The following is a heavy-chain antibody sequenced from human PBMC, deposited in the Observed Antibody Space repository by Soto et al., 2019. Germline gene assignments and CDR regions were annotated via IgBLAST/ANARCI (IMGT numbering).Heavy chain of an antibody. CDR3: ARAYGSGSYYTIFDYYYYGMDV. Sequence: PSETLSLTCAVSGGSISSSNWWSWVRQPPGKGREWIGEIYHSGSTNYNPSLKSRVTISVDKSKNQFSLKLSSVTAADTAVYYCARAYGSGSYYTIFDYYYYGMDVWGQGTTVTVSS. J-gene: IGHJ6*02. D-gene: IGHD3-10*01. CDR1: GGSISSSNW. CDR2: IYHSGST. V-gene: IGHV4-4*02.